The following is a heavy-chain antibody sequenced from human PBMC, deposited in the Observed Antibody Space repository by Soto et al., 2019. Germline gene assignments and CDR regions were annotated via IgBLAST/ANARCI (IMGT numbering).Heavy chain of an antibody. CDR2: MNPNSGNT. D-gene: IGHD3-10*01. Sequence: ASVKVSCQASGYTFTSYGIHWVRQAPGHGLEWMGGMNPNSGNTGYAQNFRGRVTMTQNTAIGTAYMELSSLRSDDTATYYCTRAYGAETFDFWGQGTRVTVSS. CDR1: GYTFTSYG. V-gene: IGHV1-8*01. J-gene: IGHJ5*01. CDR3: TRAYGAETFDF.